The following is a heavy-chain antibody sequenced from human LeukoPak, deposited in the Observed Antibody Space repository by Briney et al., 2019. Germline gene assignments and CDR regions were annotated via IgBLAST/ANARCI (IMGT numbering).Heavy chain of an antibody. Sequence: SETLSLTCTVSGGSISSDYWSWIRQPPGKGLEWIGYVYYSGRTNCNPSLKSRVTISVETSKKQFSLKLSAVTTADTAVYYCAGGPNKYSFDYWGQGTLFSVSS. CDR2: VYYSGRT. D-gene: IGHD1/OR15-1a*01. CDR3: AGGPNKYSFDY. CDR1: GGSISSDY. V-gene: IGHV4-59*01. J-gene: IGHJ4*02.